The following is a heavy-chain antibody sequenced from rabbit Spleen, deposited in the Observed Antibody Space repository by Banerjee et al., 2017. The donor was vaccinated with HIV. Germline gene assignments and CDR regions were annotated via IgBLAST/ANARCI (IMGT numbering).Heavy chain of an antibody. V-gene: IGHV1S7*01. CDR1: GFTLSSYY. CDR2: IDPLFGIT. Sequence: QLEESAGGLVQPGGSLKLSCKASGFTLSSYYMNWVRQAPGKGLEWIGYIDPLFGITYYANWVNGRFSISRENAQNTVFLQMTSLTAADTATYFCARDLDGVIGWNFGWWGQGTLVTVS. CDR3: ARDLDGVIGWNFGW. D-gene: IGHD1-1*01. J-gene: IGHJ4*01.